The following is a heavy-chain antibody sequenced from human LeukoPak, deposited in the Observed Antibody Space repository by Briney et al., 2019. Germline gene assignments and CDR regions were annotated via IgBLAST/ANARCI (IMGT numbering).Heavy chain of an antibody. CDR2: INHSGST. Sequence: SETLSLTCAVYGGSFSGYYWSWIRQPPGKGLEWIGEINHSGSTNYNPSLKSRVTISVDTSKNQFSLKLSSVAAADTAVYYCARDEQQLLSIWFDPWGQGTLVTVSS. J-gene: IGHJ5*02. CDR3: ARDEQQLLSIWFDP. V-gene: IGHV4-34*01. D-gene: IGHD6-13*01. CDR1: GGSFSGYY.